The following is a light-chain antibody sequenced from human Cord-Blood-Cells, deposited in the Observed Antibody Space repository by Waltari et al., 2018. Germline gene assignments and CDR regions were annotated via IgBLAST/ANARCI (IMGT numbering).Light chain of an antibody. J-gene: IGLJ1*01. V-gene: IGLV3-1*01. CDR1: TLGDKY. Sequence: SYELTQPPSVSVSPGQTASITCSGDTLGDKYACWYQQKPGQSPVLVIYQDSKRPSGIPERFAGSNSGNTATLTISGTQAMDEADYYCQAWDISTEVFGTGTKVTGL. CDR3: QAWDISTEV. CDR2: QDS.